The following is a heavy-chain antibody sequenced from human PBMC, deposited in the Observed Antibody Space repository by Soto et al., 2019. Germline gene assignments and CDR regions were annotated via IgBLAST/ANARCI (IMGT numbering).Heavy chain of an antibody. D-gene: IGHD3-22*01. V-gene: IGHV3-23*01. CDR1: GFTFSSYA. CDR3: AKSPGMYYYDSTGYYHYDY. CDR2: ISGSGVST. Sequence: GGSLRLSCAASGFTFSSYAMSWVRQAPGKGLEWVSAISGSGVSTYYADSVKGRFTISRDNSKNTLYLQMNSLRAEDTAVYYCAKSPGMYYYDSTGYYHYDYWGQGTLVTVSS. J-gene: IGHJ4*02.